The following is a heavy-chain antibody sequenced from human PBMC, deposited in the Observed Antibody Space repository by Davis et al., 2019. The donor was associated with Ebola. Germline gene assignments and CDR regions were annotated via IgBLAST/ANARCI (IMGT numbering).Heavy chain of an antibody. Sequence: SVKVSCKASGFTFTSSAMQWVRQARGQRLEWIGWIVVGSGNTNYAQKFQGRVTITRDMSTSTSYLDLSNLRPEDTAVYYCAASAGTVGQFDYWGQGTLVTVSS. CDR1: GFTFTSSA. D-gene: IGHD1-14*01. CDR3: AASAGTVGQFDY. J-gene: IGHJ4*02. CDR2: IVVGSGNT. V-gene: IGHV1-58*02.